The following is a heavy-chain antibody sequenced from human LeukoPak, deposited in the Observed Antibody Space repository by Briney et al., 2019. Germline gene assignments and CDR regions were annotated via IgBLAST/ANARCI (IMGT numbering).Heavy chain of an antibody. Sequence: SETLSLTCTVSGRSLDSGNFYWSWIRQPPGKGLEWIGYIYFSGNTYYNPSLKSRVTISLDMSKNQFSLKLSSVTAADTAVYYCAREIAVAGSAFDIWGQGTMVAVSS. CDR3: AREIAVAGSAFDI. CDR1: GRSLDSGNFY. V-gene: IGHV4-30-4*08. J-gene: IGHJ3*02. CDR2: IYFSGNT. D-gene: IGHD6-19*01.